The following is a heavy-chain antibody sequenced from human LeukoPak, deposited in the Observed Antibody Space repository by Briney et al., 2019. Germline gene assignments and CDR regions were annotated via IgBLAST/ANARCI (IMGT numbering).Heavy chain of an antibody. CDR3: ARDISLTGDVFFDY. J-gene: IGHJ4*02. D-gene: IGHD7-27*01. CDR2: IYYSGST. V-gene: IGHV4-59*12. Sequence: PSETLSLTCTVSGGSISSYYWSWIRQPPGKGLEWIGYIYYSGSTNYNPSLRSRVTISVDTSKNQFSLKLSSMTAADTAVYYCARDISLTGDVFFDYWGQGTLVTVSS. CDR1: GGSISSYY.